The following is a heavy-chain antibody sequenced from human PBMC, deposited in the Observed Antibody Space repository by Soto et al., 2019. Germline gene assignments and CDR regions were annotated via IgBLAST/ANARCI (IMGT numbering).Heavy chain of an antibody. V-gene: IGHV4-59*01. CDR1: GGSISSYY. CDR3: ARWGYSYGGNWFDP. D-gene: IGHD5-18*01. Sequence: SETLSLTCTVSGGSISSYYWSWIRQPPGKGLEWIGYIYYSGSTNYNPSLKSRVTISVDTSKNRFSLKLSSVTAADTAVYYCARWGYSYGGNWFDPWGQGTLVTVSS. CDR2: IYYSGST. J-gene: IGHJ5*02.